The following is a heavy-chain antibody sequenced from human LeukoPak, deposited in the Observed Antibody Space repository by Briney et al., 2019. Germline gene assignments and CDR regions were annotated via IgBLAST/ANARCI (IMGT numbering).Heavy chain of an antibody. D-gene: IGHD4-17*01. V-gene: IGHV4-31*03. CDR3: ATQSDYYGDYDYYGMDV. CDR2: IYYSGST. J-gene: IGHJ6*02. CDR1: GGSISSGGYY. Sequence: SQTLSLTCTVSGGSISSGGYYWSWIRQHPGKGLEWIGYIYYSGSTYYNPSLKSRVTISVDTSKNQFSLKLSSVTAADTAVYYCATQSDYYGDYDYYGMDVWGQGTTVTVSS.